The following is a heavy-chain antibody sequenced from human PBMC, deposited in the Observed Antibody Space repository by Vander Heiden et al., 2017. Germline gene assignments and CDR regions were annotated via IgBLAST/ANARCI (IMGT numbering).Heavy chain of an antibody. J-gene: IGHJ4*02. V-gene: IGHV3-23*01. Sequence: EVQLLESGGGLVQPGGSLRLSCAASGFTFSSYAMSWVRQAPGKGLEWVSAISGSGGSTYYADSWKGRFTISRDNSKNTLYLQMNRLRAADTAVYYCAKDRRDFSGGSCSSYWGQGTMGTISS. D-gene: IGHD2-15*01. CDR1: GFTFSSYA. CDR3: AKDRRDFSGGSCSSY. CDR2: ISGSGGST.